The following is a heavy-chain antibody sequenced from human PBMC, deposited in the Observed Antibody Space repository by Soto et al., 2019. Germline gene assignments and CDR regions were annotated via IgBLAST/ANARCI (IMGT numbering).Heavy chain of an antibody. CDR3: ATVSGYCSGSSVNHYLDC. Sequence: GVCMRLSWAAAGFTLRSNWMSWVRQAPGKGLEWLATIKTDASEKKCVDSVKGRFTVSRHNAKNSLYLQMDSLRAADTAVYYCATVSGYCSGSSVNHYLDCWGGGSLVTVSS. J-gene: IGHJ4*01. D-gene: IGHD3-10*02. CDR1: GFTLRSNW. CDR2: IKTDASEK. V-gene: IGHV3-7*01.